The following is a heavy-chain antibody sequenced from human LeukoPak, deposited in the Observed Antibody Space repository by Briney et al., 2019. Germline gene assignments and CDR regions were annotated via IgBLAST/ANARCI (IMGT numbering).Heavy chain of an antibody. CDR2: ISYDGSNK. D-gene: IGHD2/OR15-2a*01. CDR3: VRDLYGIDY. J-gene: IGHJ4*02. Sequence: GGSLRLSCAASGFTFSSYGMHWVRQAPGKGLEWVAVISYDGSNKYYADSVKGRFTISRDNAKNTLHLQMDSLRAEDTAVYYCVRDLYGIDYWGQGSPVTVSS. V-gene: IGHV3-30*03. CDR1: GFTFSSYG.